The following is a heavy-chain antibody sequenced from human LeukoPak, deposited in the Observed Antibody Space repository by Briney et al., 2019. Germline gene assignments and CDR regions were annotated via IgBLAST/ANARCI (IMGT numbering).Heavy chain of an antibody. V-gene: IGHV1-69*13. J-gene: IGHJ4*02. D-gene: IGHD3-9*01. CDR3: ARGGFHYDILTGRRTNPPDY. Sequence: ASVKVSCKASGGTFSSYAISWVRQAPGQGLEWMGGIIPIFDTANYAQKFQGGVTITADESTSTAYMELSSLRSEDTAVYYCARGGFHYDILTGRRTNPPDYWGQGTLVTVSS. CDR2: IIPIFDTA. CDR1: GGTFSSYA.